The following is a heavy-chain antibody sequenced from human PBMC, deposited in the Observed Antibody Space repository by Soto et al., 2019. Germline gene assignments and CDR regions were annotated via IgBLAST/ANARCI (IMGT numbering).Heavy chain of an antibody. CDR3: ATLHISRVYYGMDV. V-gene: IGHV1-24*01. D-gene: IGHD2-21*01. CDR1: GYTLTELS. Sequence: ASVKVSCKVSGYTLTELSMHWVRQAPGKGLEWMGGFDPEDGETIYAQKFQGRVTMTEDTSTDTAYMELSSLRSEDTAVYYCATLHISRVYYGMDVWGQGTTVTVSS. J-gene: IGHJ6*02. CDR2: FDPEDGET.